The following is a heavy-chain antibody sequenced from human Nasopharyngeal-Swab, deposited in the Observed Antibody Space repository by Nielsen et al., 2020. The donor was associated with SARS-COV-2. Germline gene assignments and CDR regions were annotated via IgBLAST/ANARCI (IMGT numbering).Heavy chain of an antibody. Sequence: ASVKVSCKASGYSFRSYGINWVRQAPGQGPEYIGWISTKTGAPTYAQAFTGRFAISLDTSVSTTYLQISSLKADDTAVYYCARENQEYANIWIDYWGQGTQVTVSS. D-gene: IGHD1-1*01. V-gene: IGHV7-4-1*02. CDR1: GYSFRSYG. CDR3: ARENQEYANIWIDY. J-gene: IGHJ4*02. CDR2: ISTKTGAP.